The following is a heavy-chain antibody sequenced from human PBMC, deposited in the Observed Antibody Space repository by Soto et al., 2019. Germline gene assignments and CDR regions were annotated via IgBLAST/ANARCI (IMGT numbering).Heavy chain of an antibody. CDR2: IFTGGST. CDR3: ARDRYSSGWLDAFDI. V-gene: IGHV3-53*04. CDR1: GFTVSSNY. Sequence: VQLVESGGGLVQPGGSLRLSCAASGFTVSSNYMSWVRQAPGKGLEWVSVIFTGGSTYYADSVKGRFTTTRHSTKNTVYLQMNSLRAEDTAVYYCARDRYSSGWLDAFDIWGQGTMVTVSS. D-gene: IGHD6-19*01. J-gene: IGHJ3*02.